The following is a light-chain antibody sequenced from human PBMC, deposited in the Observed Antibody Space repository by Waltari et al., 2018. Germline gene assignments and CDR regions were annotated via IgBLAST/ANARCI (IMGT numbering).Light chain of an antibody. V-gene: IGKV4-1*01. CDR2: WAS. CDR3: QQYYSSPYT. Sequence: DIVMTQSPDSLAVSLGARATIDCKSNQTVLYSSNNKDYLAWYQQKPGQPPKLVFYWASTRESGVPDRFSASGSGTDFPLTISSLQAEDVAVYYCQQYYSSPYTFGQGTKLEIK. J-gene: IGKJ2*01. CDR1: QTVLYSSNNKDY.